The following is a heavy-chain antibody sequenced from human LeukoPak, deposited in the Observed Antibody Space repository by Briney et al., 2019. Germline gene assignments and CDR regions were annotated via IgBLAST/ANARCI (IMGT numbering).Heavy chain of an antibody. CDR1: GFTFSTYA. Sequence: GGSLRLSCAASGFTFSTYAVTWVRQAPGKGLEWVSIISGTGGSTYYADYVRGRFIISRDNSKNTLDLQMNSLRAEDTVVYYCAKGDYDSSGYYPHYFDYWGQGTLVTVSS. D-gene: IGHD3-22*01. V-gene: IGHV3-23*01. J-gene: IGHJ4*02. CDR2: ISGTGGST. CDR3: AKGDYDSSGYYPHYFDY.